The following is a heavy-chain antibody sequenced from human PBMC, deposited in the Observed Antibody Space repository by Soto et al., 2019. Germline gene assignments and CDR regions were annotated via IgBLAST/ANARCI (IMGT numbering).Heavy chain of an antibody. CDR1: GYTFTSYA. V-gene: IGHV1-3*01. CDR3: ARALGYDSCGYPGWRWIDP. Sequence: ASVKVSCKASGYTFTSYAMHWVRQAPGQRLEWMGWVNAGNGNTKYSQKFQGRVTITRDTSASTAYMELSSLRSEDTAVYYCARALGYDSCGYPGWRWIDPWVQGTLVTVSS. J-gene: IGHJ5*02. D-gene: IGHD3-22*01. CDR2: VNAGNGNT.